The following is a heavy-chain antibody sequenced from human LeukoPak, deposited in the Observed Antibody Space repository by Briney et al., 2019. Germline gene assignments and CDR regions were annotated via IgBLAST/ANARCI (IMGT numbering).Heavy chain of an antibody. CDR3: ARPRGYSYGHYFDY. CDR2: IYHSGST. D-gene: IGHD5-18*01. J-gene: IGHJ4*02. V-gene: IGHV4-38-2*02. CDR1: GYSISSGYY. Sequence: PSETLSLTCTISGYSISSGYYWGWIRQPPGKGLEWIGSIYHSGSTYYNPSLKSRVTISVDTSKNQFSLKLSSVTAADTAVYYCARPRGYSYGHYFDYWGQGTLVTVSS.